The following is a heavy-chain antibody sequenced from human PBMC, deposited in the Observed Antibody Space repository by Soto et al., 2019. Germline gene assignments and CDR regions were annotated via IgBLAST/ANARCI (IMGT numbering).Heavy chain of an antibody. V-gene: IGHV3-72*01. CDR1: GFTFSGHY. CDR2: IRNKPNGHTT. D-gene: IGHD2-21*02. Sequence: EVQLVESGGGLVQPGGSLRLSCEGSGFTFSGHYMDWVRQAPGKGLEWLGRIRNKPNGHTTAYAASVTGRFTISRDDSKNLLYLQMNSLKSEDTALYYCSTTVITAPLFEYWGQGTLVAVSS. J-gene: IGHJ4*02. CDR3: STTVITAPLFEY.